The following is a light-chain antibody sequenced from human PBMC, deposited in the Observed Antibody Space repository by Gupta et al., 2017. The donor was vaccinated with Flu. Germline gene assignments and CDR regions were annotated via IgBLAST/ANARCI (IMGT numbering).Light chain of an antibody. V-gene: IGKV1-9*01. CDR3: QHVNYYPWT. Sequence: GDRVTITCRASHGISTYLALYQQKAGKAPNLLIYVASILQSGVPSRFSGSGSGTEFTLTISSLQAEDFATYYCQHVNYYPWTFGQGTKVEIK. J-gene: IGKJ1*01. CDR2: VAS. CDR1: HGISTY.